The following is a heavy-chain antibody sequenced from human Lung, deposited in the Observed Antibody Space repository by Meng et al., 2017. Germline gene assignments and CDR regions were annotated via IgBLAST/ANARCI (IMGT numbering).Heavy chain of an antibody. J-gene: IGHJ4*02. Sequence: VGLVESGGGLVQPGGSLRLSCAASGFSVSHNYMSWVRQAPGKGLEWVSAISGSGGSTYYADSVKGRFTISRDNSKNTLYLQMNSLRAEDTAVYYCAKDPTKLEPPLWGQGTLVTVSS. CDR1: GFSVSHNY. CDR3: AKDPTKLEPPL. V-gene: IGHV3-23*04. CDR2: ISGSGGST. D-gene: IGHD1-14*01.